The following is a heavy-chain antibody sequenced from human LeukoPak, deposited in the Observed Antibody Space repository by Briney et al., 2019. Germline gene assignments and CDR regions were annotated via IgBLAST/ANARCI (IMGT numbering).Heavy chain of an antibody. CDR3: ARYDLYYYYGMDV. CDR1: GGSISSSSYY. V-gene: IGHV4-39*01. J-gene: IGHJ6*02. D-gene: IGHD1-1*01. Sequence: PSETLSLTCTVSGGSISSSSYYWGWIRQPPGKGLEWIGSIYYSGSTYYNPSLKSRVTISVDTSKNQFSLKLSSVTAADTAVYYCARYDLYYYYGMDVWGQGTTATVSS. CDR2: IYYSGST.